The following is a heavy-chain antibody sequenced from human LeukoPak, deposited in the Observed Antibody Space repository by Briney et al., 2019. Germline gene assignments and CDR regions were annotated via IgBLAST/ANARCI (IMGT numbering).Heavy chain of an antibody. Sequence: ASVKVSCKASGYTFTTDYVHWVRQAPGQGLEWMGIINPSGGSTTYAQKFQGRVIMTGDTSTSTVYMELRSLRSEDTAVYYCARARGSGSYYGHDYYYYYYMDVWGQGTTVTVSS. CDR2: INPSGGST. CDR3: ARARGSGSYYGHDYYYYYYMDV. D-gene: IGHD3-10*01. CDR1: GYTFTTDY. J-gene: IGHJ6*03. V-gene: IGHV1-46*01.